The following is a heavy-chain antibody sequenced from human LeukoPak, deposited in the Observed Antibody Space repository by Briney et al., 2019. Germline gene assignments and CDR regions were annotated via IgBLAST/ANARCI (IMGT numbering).Heavy chain of an antibody. J-gene: IGHJ3*02. Sequence: SETLSLTCTLSGGSLNSYYWSWIRQPPGKGLEWIGCIYYTGSANYNPSLNTRVSISVYTSKNQFSLELSSVTPAHTAVYFCARAAAAAFVIWGHGTMVTVSS. CDR3: ARAAAAAFVI. V-gene: IGHV4-59*01. CDR2: IYYTGSA. CDR1: GGSLNSYY. D-gene: IGHD6-13*01.